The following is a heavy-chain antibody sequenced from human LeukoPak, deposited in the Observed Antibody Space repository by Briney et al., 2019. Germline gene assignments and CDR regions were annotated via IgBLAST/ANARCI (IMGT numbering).Heavy chain of an antibody. J-gene: IGHJ4*02. Sequence: PGGSLRLSCAASGFTFSSYGMHWVRQAPGKGLEWVAVISYDGSNKYYADSVKGRFTISRDNSKNTLYLQMNGLRAEDTAVYYCANSGYDFDYWGQGTLVTVSS. D-gene: IGHD5-12*01. CDR1: GFTFSSYG. CDR2: ISYDGSNK. CDR3: ANSGYDFDY. V-gene: IGHV3-30*18.